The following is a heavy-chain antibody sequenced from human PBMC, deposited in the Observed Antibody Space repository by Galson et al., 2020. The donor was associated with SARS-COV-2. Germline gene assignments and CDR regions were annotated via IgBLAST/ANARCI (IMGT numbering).Heavy chain of an antibody. CDR3: ARHIPLRFLEWLSPMDV. J-gene: IGHJ6*02. D-gene: IGHD3-3*01. V-gene: IGHV5-51*01. CDR1: GYSFTSYW. CDR2: IYPGDSDT. Sequence: GESLKISCKGSGYSFTSYWIGWVRQMPGKGLEWMGIIYPGDSDTRYSPSFQGQVTISADKSISTAYLQWSSLKASDTAMYDCARHIPLRFLEWLSPMDVWGQGTTVTVSS.